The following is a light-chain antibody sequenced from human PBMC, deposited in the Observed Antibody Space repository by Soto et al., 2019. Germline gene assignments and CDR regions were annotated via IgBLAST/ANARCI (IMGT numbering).Light chain of an antibody. J-gene: IGLJ2*01. CDR3: NSYTSSSTLL. Sequence: QSVLTQPASVSGSPGQSITISCTGSSSDIGGYNYVSWYQHHPGKAPKLMIYEVSRRPSGVSARFSGSKFGYTASLTISGLQAEDEADYYCNSYTSSSTLLFGGGTKVTVL. CDR2: EVS. V-gene: IGLV2-14*01. CDR1: SSDIGGYNY.